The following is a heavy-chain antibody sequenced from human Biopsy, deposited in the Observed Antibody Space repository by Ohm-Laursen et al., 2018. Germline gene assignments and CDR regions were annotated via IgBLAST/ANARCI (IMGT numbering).Heavy chain of an antibody. J-gene: IGHJ4*02. D-gene: IGHD3-9*01. V-gene: IGHV1-2*02. CDR2: INPKSGGT. CDR3: AIDGNDFLTDYLKIDQ. CDR1: GYTFTGYY. Sequence: ASVKVSCNASGYTFTGYYLHWVRQAPGQGLEWMGWINPKSGGTHYLEKFRGRVTMTRDTSISTAYMEVSSLRSDDTAVYYCAIDGNDFLTDYLKIDQWGQGTLATVSS.